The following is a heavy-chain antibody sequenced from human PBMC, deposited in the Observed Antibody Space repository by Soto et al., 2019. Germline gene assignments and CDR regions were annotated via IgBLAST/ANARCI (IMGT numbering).Heavy chain of an antibody. V-gene: IGHV1-69*08. Sequence: QVQLVQSGAEVKKPGSSVKVSCKASGGTFSSYTISWVRQAPGQGLEWMGRIIPILGIANYAQKFQGRVTITEGNATRTADMEVSSLRSEDTAVYYCAREEAGYNYVAHAFDIWGQGTMVTVSS. D-gene: IGHD1-1*01. CDR2: IIPILGIA. CDR1: GGTFSSYT. J-gene: IGHJ3*02. CDR3: AREEAGYNYVAHAFDI.